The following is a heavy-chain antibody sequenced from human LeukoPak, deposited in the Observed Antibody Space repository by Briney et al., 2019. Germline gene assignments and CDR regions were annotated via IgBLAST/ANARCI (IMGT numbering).Heavy chain of an antibody. D-gene: IGHD1-26*01. Sequence: GASVKVSCKASGYTFTSYDINWVRQATGQGLEWMGWMNPNSGNTGYAQKFQGRVTMTRNTSISTAYMELSSLRSEDTAVYYCARVTSWELPLGFYYYYMDVWGKGTTVTISS. CDR3: ARVTSWELPLGFYYYYMDV. CDR2: MNPNSGNT. V-gene: IGHV1-8*01. CDR1: GYTFTSYD. J-gene: IGHJ6*03.